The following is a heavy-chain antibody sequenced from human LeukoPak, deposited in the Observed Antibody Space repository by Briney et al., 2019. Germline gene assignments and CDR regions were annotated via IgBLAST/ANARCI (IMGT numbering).Heavy chain of an antibody. Sequence: ASVKVSCKASGDTFSSFAVSWVRQAPGQGLEWMGRIIPIFGTANYAQRFQGRVTISADNSLSTAYMELSSLRSEDTAVYYCARVDVVVVAAKGSWFDPWGQGTLVTVSS. CDR3: ARVDVVVVAAKGSWFDP. CDR2: IIPIFGTA. D-gene: IGHD2-15*01. CDR1: GDTFSSFA. J-gene: IGHJ5*02. V-gene: IGHV1-69*06.